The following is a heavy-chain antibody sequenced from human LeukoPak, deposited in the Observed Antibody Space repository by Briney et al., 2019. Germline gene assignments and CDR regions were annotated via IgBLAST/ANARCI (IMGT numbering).Heavy chain of an antibody. J-gene: IGHJ4*02. CDR2: IYHSGST. Sequence: SQTLSLTCAVSGGSISSDGYSWSWIPQPPGKGLEWIGYIYHSGSTYYNPSLQSRVTISVDRSKNQFSLKLSSVTAADTAVYYCARGTDWRFDYWGQGTLVTVSS. CDR1: GGSISSDGYS. D-gene: IGHD1-1*01. CDR3: ARGTDWRFDY. V-gene: IGHV4-30-2*01.